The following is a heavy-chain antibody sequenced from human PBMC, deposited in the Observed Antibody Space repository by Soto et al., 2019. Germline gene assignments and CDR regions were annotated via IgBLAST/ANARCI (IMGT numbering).Heavy chain of an antibody. Sequence: GASVKVSCKASGYTFTGYDINWVRQATGQGLEWMGWMNPNSGNTGYAQKFQGRVTMTRNTSISTAYMELSSLRSEDTAVYYCARGVGIAVAAPGDWFDPWGQGTLVTVSS. CDR1: GYTFTGYD. J-gene: IGHJ5*02. CDR3: ARGVGIAVAAPGDWFDP. D-gene: IGHD6-19*01. V-gene: IGHV1-8*01. CDR2: MNPNSGNT.